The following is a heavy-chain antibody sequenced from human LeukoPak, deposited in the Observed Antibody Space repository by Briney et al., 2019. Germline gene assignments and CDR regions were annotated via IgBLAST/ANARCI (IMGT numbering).Heavy chain of an antibody. CDR1: GGTFSSYA. D-gene: IGHD7-27*01. Sequence: SVKVSCKASGGTFSSYAISWVRQAPGQGLEWMGGIIPIFGTANYAQKFQGRVTVTADESTSTAYMELSSLRSEDTAVYYCAREPQLGPYYFDYWGQGTLVTVSS. J-gene: IGHJ4*02. CDR3: AREPQLGPYYFDY. CDR2: IIPIFGTA. V-gene: IGHV1-69*13.